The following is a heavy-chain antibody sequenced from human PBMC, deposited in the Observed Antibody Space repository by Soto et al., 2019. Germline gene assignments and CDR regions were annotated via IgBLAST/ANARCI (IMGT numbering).Heavy chain of an antibody. CDR3: ARDTYDFWSGYPDY. CDR2: ISYDGSNK. Sequence: QVQLVESGGGVVQPGRSLRLSCAASGFTFSSYAMHWVRQAPGKGLEWVAVISYDGSNKYYADSVKGRFTISRDNSKNTLYLQMNSLRTEDTAVYYWARDTYDFWSGYPDYWGQGTLVTVSS. V-gene: IGHV3-30-3*01. D-gene: IGHD3-3*01. CDR1: GFTFSSYA. J-gene: IGHJ4*02.